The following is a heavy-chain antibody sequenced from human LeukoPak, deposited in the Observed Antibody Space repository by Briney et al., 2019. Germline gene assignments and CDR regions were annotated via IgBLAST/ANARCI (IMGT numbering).Heavy chain of an antibody. CDR2: ISYDGSDQ. Sequence: GGSLRLSCTASGFTFRTYAMHWVRQAPGKGLEWVALISYDGSDQYYADSVKGRFIISRDNSKNTLYLQMSSLRVEDTAVYFCAKGMGMLYYLDYWGQGALVTVSP. CDR3: AKGMGMLYYLDY. D-gene: IGHD7-27*01. CDR1: GFTFRTYA. V-gene: IGHV3-30*18. J-gene: IGHJ4*02.